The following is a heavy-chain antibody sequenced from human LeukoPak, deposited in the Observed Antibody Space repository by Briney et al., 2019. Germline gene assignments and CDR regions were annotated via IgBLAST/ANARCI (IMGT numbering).Heavy chain of an antibody. CDR2: IRYDGSNK. Sequence: GGSLRLSCAVSGFTFSSYGMHWVRQAPGKGLEWVAFIRYDGSNKYYADSVKGRFTISRDNSKNTLYLQMNSLRAEDTAVYYCAKGDMITFGGVIVNLSGIDYWGQGTLVTVSS. V-gene: IGHV3-30*02. D-gene: IGHD3-16*02. CDR1: GFTFSSYG. J-gene: IGHJ4*02. CDR3: AKGDMITFGGVIVNLSGIDY.